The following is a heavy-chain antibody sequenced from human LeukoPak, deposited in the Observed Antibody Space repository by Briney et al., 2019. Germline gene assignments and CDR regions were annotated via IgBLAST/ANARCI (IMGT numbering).Heavy chain of an antibody. V-gene: IGHV3-53*04. CDR1: GFTVSSNY. Sequence: GGSLRLSCAASGFTVSSNYMSWVRQAPGKGLEWVSVIYSGGSTYYADSVKGRFTISRHNSKNTLYLQRNGLRAEDTAVYYCARVAFCSRSSAFAYWGQRTLVTASS. D-gene: IGHD3-3*01. J-gene: IGHJ4*02. CDR3: ARVAFCSRSSAFAY. CDR2: IYSGGST.